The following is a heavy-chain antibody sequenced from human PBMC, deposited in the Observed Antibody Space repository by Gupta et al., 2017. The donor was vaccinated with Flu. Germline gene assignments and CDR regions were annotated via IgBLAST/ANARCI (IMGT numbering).Heavy chain of an antibody. Sequence: EVQLVESGGGLVQPGGSMRLSCAASGFIFSTSYLLWVRQAPGKGLLWVSRINADGSSTTYADSVKGRFTISRDNAKNTLYLQMNSLGADDTAVYYCATVTTGCWGQGTLVTVSS. CDR2: INADGSST. CDR1: GFIFSTSY. J-gene: IGHJ4*02. D-gene: IGHD4-17*01. CDR3: ATVTTGC. V-gene: IGHV3-74*03.